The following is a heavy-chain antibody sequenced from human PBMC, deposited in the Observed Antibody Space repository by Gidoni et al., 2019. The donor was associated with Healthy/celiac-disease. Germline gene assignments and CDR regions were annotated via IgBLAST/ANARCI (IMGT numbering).Heavy chain of an antibody. CDR3: EMLTVTSYYFDY. CDR2: IYYSGST. CDR1: VCSLSSSSDY. Sequence: QLQLKWSGRGLVRLSETLSLTCTISVCSLSSSSDYWGWIRQPPGKGLEWIGSIYYSGSTYYNPSLKSRVTISVDTSKNQFSLKLSSVTAADTAVYYCEMLTVTSYYFDYWGQGTLVTVSS. J-gene: IGHJ4*02. V-gene: IGHV4-39*01. D-gene: IGHD4-17*01.